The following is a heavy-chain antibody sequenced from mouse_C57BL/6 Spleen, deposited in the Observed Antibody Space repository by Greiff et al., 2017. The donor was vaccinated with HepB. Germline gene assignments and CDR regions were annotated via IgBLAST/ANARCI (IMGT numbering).Heavy chain of an antibody. CDR3: ARPLYGSSYSWFAY. J-gene: IGHJ3*01. V-gene: IGHV5-12*01. CDR2: ISNGGGST. D-gene: IGHD1-1*01. CDR1: GFTFSDYY. Sequence: DVHLVESGGGLVQPGGSLKLSCAASGFTFSDYYMYWVRQTPEKRLEWVAYISNGGGSTYYPDTVKGRFTISRDNAKNTLYLQMSRLKSEDTAMYYCARPLYGSSYSWFAYWGQGTLVTVSA.